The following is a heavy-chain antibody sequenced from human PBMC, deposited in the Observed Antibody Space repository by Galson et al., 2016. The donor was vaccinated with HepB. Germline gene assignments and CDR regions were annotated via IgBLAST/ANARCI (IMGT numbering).Heavy chain of an antibody. CDR1: GFTFTYYW. V-gene: IGHV3-74*03. CDR2: INPDGTST. D-gene: IGHD5-24*01. Sequence: SLRLSCAASGFTFTYYWMDWVRQAPGEGLVWVSTINPDGTSTKYADSVKGRFTMSRDNAKNTLHLQMDSLRVDDTAVYDCTKRLSHGMDVWGQGTTVTVSS. CDR3: TKRLSHGMDV. J-gene: IGHJ6*02.